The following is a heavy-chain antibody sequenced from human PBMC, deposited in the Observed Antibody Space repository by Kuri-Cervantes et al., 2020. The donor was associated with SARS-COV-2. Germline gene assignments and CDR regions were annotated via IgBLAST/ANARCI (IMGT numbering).Heavy chain of an antibody. CDR1: GFTFSSYS. D-gene: IGHD1-26*01. V-gene: IGHV3-21*01. CDR2: ISSSSSYI. J-gene: IGHJ4*02. Sequence: GGSLSLSCAASGFTFSSYSMNWVRQAPGKGLEWVSSISSSSSYIYYADSVKGRFTISRDNAKNSLYLQMNSLRAEDTAVYYCARGLGATTDFDYWGQGTLVTVSS. CDR3: ARGLGATTDFDY.